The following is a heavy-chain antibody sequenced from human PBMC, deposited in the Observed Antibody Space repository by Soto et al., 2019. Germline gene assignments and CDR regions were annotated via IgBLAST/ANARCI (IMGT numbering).Heavy chain of an antibody. D-gene: IGHD3-10*01. CDR2: TYYKSKWNT. CDR3: AGVTWFRGLDV. CDR1: GDSVSSNSAA. Sequence: PSQTLSLTCAISGDSVSSNSAAWIWIRQSPSRGLEWLGRTYYKSKWNTDYALSVKSRITISPDTSQNLFSLGLDSVTPEDTAVYYCAGVTWFRGLDVWGQGTPVTVSS. J-gene: IGHJ6*02. V-gene: IGHV6-1*01.